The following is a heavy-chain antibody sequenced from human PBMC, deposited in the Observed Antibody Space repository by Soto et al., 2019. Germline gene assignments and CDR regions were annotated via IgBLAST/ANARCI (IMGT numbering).Heavy chain of an antibody. Sequence: QVQLVQSAAEVKKPGASVTVSCKASGYTFANYDISWVRQAPGQGLEWMGWIITKSGNTEYAQNVQGRVTLTADSSTTTVHVELRSMRSDDTAVYYCARAYFDSWTEYSNTVPYWGHGTLVAASS. CDR2: IITKSGNT. V-gene: IGHV1-18*04. J-gene: IGHJ4*01. CDR1: GYTFANYD. CDR3: ARAYFDSWTEYSNTVPY. D-gene: IGHD3-3*01.